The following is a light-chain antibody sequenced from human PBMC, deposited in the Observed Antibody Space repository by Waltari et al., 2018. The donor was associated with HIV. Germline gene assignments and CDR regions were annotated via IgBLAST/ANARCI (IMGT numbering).Light chain of an antibody. V-gene: IGKV1-5*03. Sequence: DIQMTQSPSTLSASVGDRVTITCRASQSIGSWLAWYQQKPGKAPKLLIYKASSLESGVPSRFSGSGSGTEFTLTISSLQPDDFATYYCQQYKSYPYTFGQGTKLEIK. CDR2: KAS. CDR3: QQYKSYPYT. J-gene: IGKJ2*01. CDR1: QSIGSW.